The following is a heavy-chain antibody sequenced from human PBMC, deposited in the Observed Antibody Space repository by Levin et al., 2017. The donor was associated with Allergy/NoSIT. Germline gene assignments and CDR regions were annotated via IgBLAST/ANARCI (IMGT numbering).Heavy chain of an antibody. CDR2: IYYSGST. Sequence: SQTLSLTCTVSGGSIRSGGYYWSWIRQHPGKGLEWIAYIYYSGSTYYNPSLKSRVTISVDTSKNQFSLKLSSVTAADTAVYYCARVAGSGSYRSDYWGQGTLVTVSS. CDR3: ARVAGSGSYRSDY. CDR1: GGSIRSGGYY. J-gene: IGHJ4*02. D-gene: IGHD3-10*01. V-gene: IGHV4-31*03.